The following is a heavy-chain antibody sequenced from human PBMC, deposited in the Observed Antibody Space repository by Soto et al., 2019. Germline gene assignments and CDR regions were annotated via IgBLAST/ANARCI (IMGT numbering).Heavy chain of an antibody. J-gene: IGHJ4*02. CDR3: ARARNRYFDY. V-gene: IGHV4-61*01. CDR1: CGSMSTGSYF. CDR2: VFRSGSI. Sequence: QVHLQESGPGLVRPSESLSLTCNVSCGSMSTGSYFWSWVRQPPGKGLEWIGYVFRSGSINYSPSFKSRVTISIDTSKNQFSLMLKSVTAADTAVYFCARARNRYFDYWGQGALVTVSS. D-gene: IGHD1-1*01.